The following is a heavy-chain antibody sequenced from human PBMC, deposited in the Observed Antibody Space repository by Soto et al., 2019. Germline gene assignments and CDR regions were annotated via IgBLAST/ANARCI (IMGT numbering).Heavy chain of an antibody. D-gene: IGHD7-27*01. Sequence: LRLSCAASGFSFSISPMHWVRQAPGKGPEWVALISYDGTNKFYADSVKGRFTISRDNSKSTLYLQVDSLRPEDAAVYYCARDPKTSGGQHWAFNYFDSWGQGTLVTVSS. CDR2: ISYDGTNK. V-gene: IGHV3-30-3*01. CDR1: GFSFSISP. J-gene: IGHJ4*02. CDR3: ARDPKTSGGQHWAFNYFDS.